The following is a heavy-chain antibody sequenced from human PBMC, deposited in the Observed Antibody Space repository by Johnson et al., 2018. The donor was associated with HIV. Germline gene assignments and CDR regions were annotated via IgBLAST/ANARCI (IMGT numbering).Heavy chain of an antibody. CDR1: GFTFSNAW. CDR3: ARDGSSSWYGGDALDI. J-gene: IGHJ3*02. Sequence: VQLVESGGGLVQPGGSLRLSCAASGFTFSNAWMSWVRQAPGKGLEWVGRIKSKTDESTYYADFVKGRFPISRDDSNNTVFLQMTSLRAEDTAVYYCARDGSSSWYGGDALDIWGQGTMVTVSS. V-gene: IGHV3-15*01. D-gene: IGHD6-13*01. CDR2: IKSKTDEST.